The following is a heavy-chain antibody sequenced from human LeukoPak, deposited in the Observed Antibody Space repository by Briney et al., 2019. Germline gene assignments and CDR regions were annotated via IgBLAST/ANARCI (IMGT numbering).Heavy chain of an antibody. CDR2: ISYDGSNK. CDR1: GFTFSSYG. D-gene: IGHD3-22*01. CDR3: ARRLDYDS. Sequence: GGSLRLSCAASGFTFSSYGMHWVRQAPGKGLEWVAVISYDGSNKYYADSVKGRFTISRDNAKNSLYLQMNSLRAEDTAVYYCARRLDYDSWGQGTLVTVSS. V-gene: IGHV3-30*03. J-gene: IGHJ4*02.